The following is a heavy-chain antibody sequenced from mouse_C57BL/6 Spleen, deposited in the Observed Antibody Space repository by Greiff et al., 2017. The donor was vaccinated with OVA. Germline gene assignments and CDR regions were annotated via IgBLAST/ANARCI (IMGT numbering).Heavy chain of an antibody. J-gene: IGHJ4*01. CDR1: GFTFSDYG. V-gene: IGHV5-17*01. Sequence: EVQVVESGGGLVKPGGSLKLSCAASGFTFSDYGMHWVRQAPEKGLEWVAYISSGSSTIYYADTVKGRFTIARDNAKNTLVLQMTSLRSEDTAMYYCARGGSYAMDYWGQGTSVTVSS. CDR3: ARGGSYAMDY. CDR2: ISSGSSTI.